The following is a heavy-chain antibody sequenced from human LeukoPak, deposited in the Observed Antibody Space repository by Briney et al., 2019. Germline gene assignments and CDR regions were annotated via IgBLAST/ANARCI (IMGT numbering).Heavy chain of an antibody. J-gene: IGHJ4*02. CDR3: ARDLVFCSGGSCWDF. CDR2: IAAYNGNT. V-gene: IGHV1-18*01. CDR1: GYTFTNYG. D-gene: IGHD2-15*01. Sequence: SVKVSCKASGYTFTNYGISWVRQAPGQWLEWMGWIAAYNGNTNYAQKFQGRVTMTTDTSTSTAYVELRSLRSDDTAVYYCARDLVFCSGGSCWDFWGQGTLVTVSS.